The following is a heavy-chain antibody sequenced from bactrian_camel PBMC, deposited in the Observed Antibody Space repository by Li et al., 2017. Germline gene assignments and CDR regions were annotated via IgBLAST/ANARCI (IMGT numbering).Heavy chain of an antibody. V-gene: IGHV3S31*01. CDR1: GFTFSVTA. Sequence: VQLVESGGGLVQPGGSLRLSCVASGFTFSVTAMSWVRQATGKGVEWVSAINRGGSTTYYADSVKGRFTISRDDAKNTLYLQMNSLKTEDTAMYFCTKPVIVPGVAGRRGQGTQVTVS. CDR3: TKPVIVPGVAGR. J-gene: IGHJ4*01. CDR2: INRGGSTT. D-gene: IGHD6*01.